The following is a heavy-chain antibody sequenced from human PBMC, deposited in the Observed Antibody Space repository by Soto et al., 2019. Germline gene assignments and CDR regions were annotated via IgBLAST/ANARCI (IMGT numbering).Heavy chain of an antibody. Sequence: QVRLVQSGAEVQRPGASVKVSCKASGYTFTSYAIHWVRQAPGQRPEWMGWINPENGYTKYSQKFQGRVTISRDTSATTAYMELTGLNSEDTGVYYCARDSERLTLGSENFQYWGQGTLVTVSS. J-gene: IGHJ1*01. CDR1: GYTFTSYA. D-gene: IGHD6-25*01. CDR3: ARDSERLTLGSENFQY. V-gene: IGHV1-3*01. CDR2: INPENGYT.